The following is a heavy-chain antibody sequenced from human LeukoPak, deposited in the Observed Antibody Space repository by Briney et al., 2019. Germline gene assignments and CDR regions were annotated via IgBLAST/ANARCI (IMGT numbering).Heavy chain of an antibody. V-gene: IGHV3-7*03. CDR1: GFTFSSYW. CDR3: ARVGRWELLRAFDY. Sequence: GRSLRLSCAASGFTFSSYWMSWVRQAPGKGLEWVANIKQDGSGKYYVDSVKGRFTISRDNAKNSLYLQMNSLRAEDTAVYYCARVGRWELLRAFDYWGQGTLVTVSS. J-gene: IGHJ4*02. CDR2: IKQDGSGK. D-gene: IGHD1-26*01.